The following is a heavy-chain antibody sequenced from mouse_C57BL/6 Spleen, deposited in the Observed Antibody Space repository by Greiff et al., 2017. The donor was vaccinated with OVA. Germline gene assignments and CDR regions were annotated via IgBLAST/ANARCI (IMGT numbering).Heavy chain of an antibody. CDR1: GYTFTSYW. D-gene: IGHD1-1*01. CDR3: ARENYGFDY. CDR2: IHPNSGST. V-gene: IGHV1-64*01. Sequence: QVHVKQSGAELVKPGASVKLSCKASGYTFTSYWMHWVKQRPGQGLEWIGMIHPNSGSTNYNEKFKSKATLTVDKSSSTAYMQLSSLTSEDSAVYYCARENYGFDYWGQGTTLTVSS. J-gene: IGHJ2*01.